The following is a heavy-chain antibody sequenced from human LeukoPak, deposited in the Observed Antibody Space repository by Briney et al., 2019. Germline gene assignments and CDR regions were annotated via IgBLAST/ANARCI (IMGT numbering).Heavy chain of an antibody. Sequence: GGSLRLSCAASGFTFSSYWMSWVRQAPGKGLEWVANIKQDGSEKYYVDSVKGRFTISRDNAKNSLYLQMNSLRAEDTAVYYCARDQLYYYDSSGYLAFDYWGQGTLVTVSS. CDR1: GFTFSSYW. CDR3: ARDQLYYYDSSGYLAFDY. J-gene: IGHJ4*02. CDR2: IKQDGSEK. V-gene: IGHV3-7*01. D-gene: IGHD3-22*01.